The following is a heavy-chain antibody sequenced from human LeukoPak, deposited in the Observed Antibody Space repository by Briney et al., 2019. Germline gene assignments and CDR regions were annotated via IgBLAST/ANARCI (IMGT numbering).Heavy chain of an antibody. CDR3: VRLAVTGHFDY. V-gene: IGHV1-69*04. J-gene: IGHJ4*02. Sequence: ASVKVSCETSGDTFNNYAISWVRQAPGQGLEWMGRSIPLLDISNYAQKFQARVTITTDKSTTTVYMEVSSLRSDDTALYYCVRLAVTGHFDYWGQGTLVAVSS. D-gene: IGHD6-19*01. CDR1: GDTFNNYA. CDR2: SIPLLDIS.